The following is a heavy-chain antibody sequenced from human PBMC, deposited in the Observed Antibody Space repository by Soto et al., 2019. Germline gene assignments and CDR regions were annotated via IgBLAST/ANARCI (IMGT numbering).Heavy chain of an antibody. CDR1: GFTFSNYA. J-gene: IGHJ4*02. CDR2: ISGSGGST. Sequence: EVQLLESGGGLVQPGGSLRLSCAASGFTFSNYAMSWVRQAPGKGLEWLSAISGSGGSTYHADSVEDRFIISRDNSKNTLYLQMNSLRADDTAVYYCAKGSASGSPYYFDYWGQGTLVTVSS. D-gene: IGHD6-25*01. CDR3: AKGSASGSPYYFDY. V-gene: IGHV3-23*01.